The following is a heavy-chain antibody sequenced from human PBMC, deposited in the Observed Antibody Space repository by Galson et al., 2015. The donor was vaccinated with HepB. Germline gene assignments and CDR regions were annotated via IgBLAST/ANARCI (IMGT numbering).Heavy chain of an antibody. J-gene: IGHJ3*02. CDR2: ISSNGGST. Sequence: LRLSCAASGFTFSSYAMHWVRQAPGKGLEYVSAISSNGGSTYYADSVKGRFTISRDNSKNTLYLQMSSLRAEDTAVYYCVKARCSGGSCYSGAFDIWGQGTMVTVSS. V-gene: IGHV3-64D*06. CDR1: GFTFSSYA. CDR3: VKARCSGGSCYSGAFDI. D-gene: IGHD2-15*01.